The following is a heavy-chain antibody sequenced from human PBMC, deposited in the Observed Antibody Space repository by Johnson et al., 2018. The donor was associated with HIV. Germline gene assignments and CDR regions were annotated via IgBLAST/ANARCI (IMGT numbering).Heavy chain of an antibody. Sequence: FTFDDYAMHWVRQAPGKGLEWVSGISWNSGSIGYADSVKGRFTISRDNAKNSLYLQMNSLRAEDTALYYCAKDEGGDAFDIWGQGTMVTVSS. J-gene: IGHJ3*02. V-gene: IGHV3-9*01. CDR3: AKDEGGDAFDI. CDR2: ISWNSGSI. CDR1: FTFDDYA.